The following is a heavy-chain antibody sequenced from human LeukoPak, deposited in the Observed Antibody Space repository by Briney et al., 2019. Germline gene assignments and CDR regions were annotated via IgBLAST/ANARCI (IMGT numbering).Heavy chain of an antibody. V-gene: IGHV1-69*05. CDR3: ARGPELERFDY. J-gene: IGHJ4*02. Sequence: SVKVSCKASGGTFNSYAISWVRQAPGQGLEWMGGIIPIFGTANYAQKFQGGVTITTDESTSTAYMELSSLRSEDTAVYYCARGPELERFDYWGQGTLVTVSS. CDR2: IIPIFGTA. CDR1: GGTFNSYA. D-gene: IGHD1-1*01.